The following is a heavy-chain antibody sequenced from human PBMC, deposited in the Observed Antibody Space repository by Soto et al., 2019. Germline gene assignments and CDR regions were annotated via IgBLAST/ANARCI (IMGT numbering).Heavy chain of an antibody. Sequence: QVQLVQSGAEVKKPGSSVKVSCKASGGTFSSYAISWVRQAPGQGLEWMGGIIPIFGTANYAQKFQGRVTITADESTSTAYMELSSLRSEDTAVYYCATLTEMATIRYYGMDVWGQGTTVTVSS. D-gene: IGHD5-12*01. CDR2: IIPIFGTA. CDR3: ATLTEMATIRYYGMDV. CDR1: GGTFSSYA. J-gene: IGHJ6*02. V-gene: IGHV1-69*12.